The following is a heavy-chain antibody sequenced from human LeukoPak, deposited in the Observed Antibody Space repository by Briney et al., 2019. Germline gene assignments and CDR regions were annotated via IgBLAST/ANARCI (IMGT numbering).Heavy chain of an antibody. D-gene: IGHD3-10*01. CDR1: GGSISSYY. V-gene: IGHV4-34*01. CDR3: ARGPGRSITMVRGVITPPDY. Sequence: SETLSLTCTVSGGSISSYYWSWIRQPPGKGLEWIGEINHSGSTNYNPSLKSRVTISVDTSKNQFSLKLSSVTAADTAVYYCARGPGRSITMVRGVITPPDYWGQGTLVTVSS. CDR2: INHSGST. J-gene: IGHJ4*02.